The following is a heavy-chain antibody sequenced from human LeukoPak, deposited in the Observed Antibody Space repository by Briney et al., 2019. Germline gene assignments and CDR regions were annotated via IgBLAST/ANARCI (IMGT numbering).Heavy chain of an antibody. J-gene: IGHJ4*02. D-gene: IGHD3-22*01. CDR3: AGSGDDDSSGYRDY. Sequence: PGGSLRLSCAASGFNVSSNYMSWVRQAPGKGLEWVSVIYSGGNIYYADSVKGRFTISRDNSKNKLYLQMNSLRAEDTAVYYCAGSGDDDSSGYRDYWGQGTLVTVSS. CDR1: GFNVSSNY. CDR2: IYSGGNI. V-gene: IGHV3-53*01.